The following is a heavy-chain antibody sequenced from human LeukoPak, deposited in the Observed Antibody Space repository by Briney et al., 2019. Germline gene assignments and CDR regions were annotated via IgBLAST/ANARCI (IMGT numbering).Heavy chain of an antibody. V-gene: IGHV3-7*05. D-gene: IGHD6-19*01. CDR1: GFTFSNYW. CDR3: VRVAWAVAGTY. J-gene: IGHJ4*02. Sequence: SGGSLRLSCAASGFTFSNYWMSWVRQAPGKGLEWAAHIKEDGSEKYYVDSVKGRFTISRDNAKNSLYLQMNSLRAEDTAVYYCVRVAWAVAGTYWGQGTLVTVPS. CDR2: IKEDGSEK.